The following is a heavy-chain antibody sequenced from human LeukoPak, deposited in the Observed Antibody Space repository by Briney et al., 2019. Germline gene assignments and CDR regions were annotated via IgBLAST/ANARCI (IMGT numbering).Heavy chain of an antibody. CDR1: GYTFTGHY. J-gene: IGHJ4*02. D-gene: IGHD3-16*01. V-gene: IGHV1-2*02. CDR3: AKTLYVRAVPGGLDY. Sequence: ASVKVSCKASGYTFTGHYMHWVRQVPGQGLEWMGGINPKNGGTNYAQKFQGRVTMTRDTSISTVYMEVSRLTSDDTAVYYCAKTLYVRAVPGGLDYWGQGTLVTVSS. CDR2: INPKNGGT.